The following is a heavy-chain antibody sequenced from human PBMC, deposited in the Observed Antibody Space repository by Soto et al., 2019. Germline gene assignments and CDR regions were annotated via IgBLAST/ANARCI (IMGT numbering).Heavy chain of an antibody. D-gene: IGHD6-19*01. CDR1: SGSIVRSFYY. CDR3: ASLLTVAGLHYYSSGMAV. J-gene: IGHJ6*02. V-gene: IGHV4-39*01. CDR2: IYYSGST. Sequence: LETLSHTCTVSSGSIVRSFYYLVWIRKPPGKGLEWIGSIYYSGSTYSNPSLKSRVTLSVATSKNQFPLKLSSVTAAVTAVYYCASLLTVAGLHYYSSGMAVWCQGNTVTVSS.